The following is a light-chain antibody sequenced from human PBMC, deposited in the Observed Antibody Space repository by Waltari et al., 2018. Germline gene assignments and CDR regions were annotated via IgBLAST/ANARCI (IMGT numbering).Light chain of an antibody. Sequence: DIQMTQSPSTLSASVGDTVTITCRASQTVSAWLAWYQQKPGNAPKLLIYKASNLKSGVPSRFSGSGSGTEVTLTINSLQPDDFATYYCQHYNNYSGTFGQGTRVELK. CDR3: QHYNNYSGT. J-gene: IGKJ1*01. CDR1: QTVSAW. CDR2: KAS. V-gene: IGKV1-5*03.